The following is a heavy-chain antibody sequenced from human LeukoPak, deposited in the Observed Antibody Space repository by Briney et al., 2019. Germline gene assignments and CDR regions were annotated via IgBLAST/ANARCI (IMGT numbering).Heavy chain of an antibody. Sequence: ASVNVSCKASGYTFTSYGISWVRQAPGQGLEWMGWISAYNGNTNYAQKLQGRVTMTTDTSTSTAYMELRSLRSDDTAVYYCAREDYYDSSGNVGRFDYWGQGTLVTVSS. CDR3: AREDYYDSSGNVGRFDY. J-gene: IGHJ4*02. D-gene: IGHD3-22*01. CDR2: ISAYNGNT. V-gene: IGHV1-18*01. CDR1: GYTFTSYG.